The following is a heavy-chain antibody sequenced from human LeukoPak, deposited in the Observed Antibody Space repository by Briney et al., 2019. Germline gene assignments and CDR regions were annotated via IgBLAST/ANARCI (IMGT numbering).Heavy chain of an antibody. D-gene: IGHD3-22*01. V-gene: IGHV4-34*01. Sequence: PSETLSLTCAVYGGSFSGYYWSWIRQPPGKGLEWIGEINHSGSTNYNPSLKSRVTISVDTSKNQFSLKLSSVTAADTAVHYCARVDDSSVIDYWGQGTLVTVSS. CDR2: INHSGST. CDR3: ARVDDSSVIDY. J-gene: IGHJ4*02. CDR1: GGSFSGYY.